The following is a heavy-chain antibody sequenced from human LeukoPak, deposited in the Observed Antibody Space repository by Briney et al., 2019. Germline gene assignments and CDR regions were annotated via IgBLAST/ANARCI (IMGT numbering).Heavy chain of an antibody. CDR1: GGTFSSYA. V-gene: IGHV1-69*05. J-gene: IGHJ5*02. CDR2: IIPIFGTA. CDR3: ARDNIVVVVAATGWFDP. Sequence: ASVKVSCKASGGTFSSYAISWVRQAPGQGLEWMGGIIPIFGTANYAQKFRGRVTMTTDTSTSTAYMELRSLRSDDTAVYYCARDNIVVVVAATGWFDPWGQGTLVTVSS. D-gene: IGHD2-15*01.